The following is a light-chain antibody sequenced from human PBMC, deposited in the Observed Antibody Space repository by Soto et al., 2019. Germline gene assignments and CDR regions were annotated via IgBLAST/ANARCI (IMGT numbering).Light chain of an antibody. Sequence: EIVFTHSRGTLSLPPGERASLSLRASQSVSRYLAWYHQKPGQAPRLLIYAASSRATGIPDRFSASGSGTEFTLTISSLQSEDFAVYYCQQYNNWPLTFGGGTKVDLK. J-gene: IGKJ4*01. CDR1: QSVSRY. CDR2: AAS. CDR3: QQYNNWPLT. V-gene: IGKV3D-15*01.